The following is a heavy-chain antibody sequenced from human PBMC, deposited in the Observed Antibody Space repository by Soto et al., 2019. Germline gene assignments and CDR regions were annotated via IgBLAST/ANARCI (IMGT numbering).Heavy chain of an antibody. V-gene: IGHV1-69*01. Sequence: QVQLVQSGAEVKKPGSSGKVSCKASGGTFSRYSINWVRQAPGPGLEWMGEIIPTFGTANYAQKFQGRVTITAAEYTSTAYMELSSLRSADTAVYYCARDGGRHSGGIDYWGQGTLVTVSS. D-gene: IGHD1-26*01. CDR2: IIPTFGTA. CDR1: GGTFSRYS. CDR3: ARDGGRHSGGIDY. J-gene: IGHJ4*02.